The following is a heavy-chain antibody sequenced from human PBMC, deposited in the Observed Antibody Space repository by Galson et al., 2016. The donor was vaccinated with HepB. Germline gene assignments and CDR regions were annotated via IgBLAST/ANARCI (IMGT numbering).Heavy chain of an antibody. D-gene: IGHD6-13*01. CDR2: ISSGSSYI. J-gene: IGHJ3*02. CDR1: GFTFTRYN. Sequence: SLRLSCATSGFTFTRYNMHWVRQAPGKGLEWVSSISSGSSYIYYADSVKGRFTISRDNVKKSLYLQMNSLRPEDTAVYYCARVREQQLLDAFDIWGQGTMVTVSS. CDR3: ARVREQQLLDAFDI. V-gene: IGHV3-21*01.